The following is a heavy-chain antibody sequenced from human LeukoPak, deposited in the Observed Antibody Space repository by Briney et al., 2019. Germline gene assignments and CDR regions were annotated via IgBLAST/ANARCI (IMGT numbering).Heavy chain of an antibody. D-gene: IGHD4-23*01. CDR3: AKHRTVVTTLIDY. CDR1: GYTFSSYA. J-gene: IGHJ4*02. V-gene: IGHV3-23*01. CDR2: ISGSGGST. Sequence: GGSLRLSCAASGYTFSSYAVSWVRQAPGKGLEWVSAISGSGGSTYYADSVKGRFTISRDNSKNTLYLQMNSLRAEDTAVYYCAKHRTVVTTLIDYWGQGTLVTVSS.